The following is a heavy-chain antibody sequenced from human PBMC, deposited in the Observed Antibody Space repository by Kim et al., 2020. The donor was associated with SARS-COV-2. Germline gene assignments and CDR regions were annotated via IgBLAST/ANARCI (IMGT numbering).Heavy chain of an antibody. CDR3: AREWTIVVVRYFDL. Sequence: GGSLRLSCAASGFTFSSYTMNWVRQAPGKGLEWFSSISGRSSSYIYYADSVKGRFTISRDNAKNSLYLEMNSLRAEDTAVYYCAREWTIVVVRYFDLWGRGTLVTVSS. V-gene: IGHV3-21*04. D-gene: IGHD3-22*01. J-gene: IGHJ2*01. CDR2: ISGRSSSYI. CDR1: GFTFSSYT.